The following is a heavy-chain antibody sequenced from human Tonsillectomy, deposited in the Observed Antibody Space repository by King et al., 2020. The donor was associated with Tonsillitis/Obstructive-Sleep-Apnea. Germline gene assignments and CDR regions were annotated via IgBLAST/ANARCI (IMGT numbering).Heavy chain of an antibody. V-gene: IGHV5-51*01. Sequence: EVQLVESGAEVKKPGESLKISCKGSGYSFTSYWIGWVRQMPEKGLEWMGIIYPGDADTSYSPSFQGQVTMSAAKSISTAYLQWSSLKASDTAMYYCMLRHCSGGSCYSESSNSWGSYYMDVWGKGTTVTVSS. J-gene: IGHJ6*03. CDR1: GYSFTSYW. CDR2: IYPGDADT. CDR3: MLRHCSGGSCYSESSNSWGSYYMDV. D-gene: IGHD2-15*01.